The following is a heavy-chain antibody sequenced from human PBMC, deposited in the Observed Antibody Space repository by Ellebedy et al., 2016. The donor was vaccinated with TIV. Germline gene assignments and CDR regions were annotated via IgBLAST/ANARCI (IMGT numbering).Heavy chain of an antibody. CDR3: ARAPVVATLNYYYYYGMDV. CDR1: GGSISSYY. J-gene: IGHJ6*02. V-gene: IGHV4-59*01. Sequence: GSLRLSXTVSGGSISSYYWSWIRQPPGKGLEWIGYIYYSGSTNYNPSLKSRVTISVDTSKNQFSLKLSSVTAADTAVYYCARAPVVATLNYYYYYGMDVWGQGTTVTVSS. D-gene: IGHD5-12*01. CDR2: IYYSGST.